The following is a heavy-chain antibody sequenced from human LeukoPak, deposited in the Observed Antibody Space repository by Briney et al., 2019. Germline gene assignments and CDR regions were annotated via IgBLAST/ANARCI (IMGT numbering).Heavy chain of an antibody. CDR2: IKQDGSEK. D-gene: IGHD6-19*01. V-gene: IGHV3-7*01. CDR3: ASGRSGWYDTFDY. J-gene: IGHJ4*02. Sequence: GSLRLSCAASGFTFSSYWMSWVRQAPGKGLEWVANIKQDGSEKYYVDSVKGRFTISRDNAKNSLYLQMNSLRAEDTAVYYCASGRSGWYDTFDYWGQGTLVTASS. CDR1: GFTFSSYW.